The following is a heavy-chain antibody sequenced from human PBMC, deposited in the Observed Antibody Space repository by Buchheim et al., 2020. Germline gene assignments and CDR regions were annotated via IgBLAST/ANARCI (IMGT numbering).Heavy chain of an antibody. CDR3: ARDLDPVLYGMDV. CDR2: IWYDGSNK. J-gene: IGHJ6*02. Sequence: QVQLVESGGGVVQPGRSLRLSCAASGFTFSSYGMHWVRQAPGKGLEWVAGIWYDGSNKYYADSVKGRFTISRDNYKHTLYLQMNSLRAEDTAVYYCARDLDPVLYGMDVWGQGTT. D-gene: IGHD1-1*01. V-gene: IGHV3-33*01. CDR1: GFTFSSYG.